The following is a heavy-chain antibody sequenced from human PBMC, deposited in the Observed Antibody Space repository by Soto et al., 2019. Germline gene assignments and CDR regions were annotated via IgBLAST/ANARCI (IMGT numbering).Heavy chain of an antibody. Sequence: GGSLRLSCAASGFAFSNCAMSWVRQAPGKGLEWVSTIKTSGDTTFYADPVKSRFTTSRDDSKNTLYLQMNSLRAEDTATYYCTKDVTGDIGADFWGQGTPVTVSS. CDR3: TKDVTGDIGADF. D-gene: IGHD2-21*02. CDR2: IKTSGDTT. CDR1: GFAFSNCA. J-gene: IGHJ4*02. V-gene: IGHV3-23*05.